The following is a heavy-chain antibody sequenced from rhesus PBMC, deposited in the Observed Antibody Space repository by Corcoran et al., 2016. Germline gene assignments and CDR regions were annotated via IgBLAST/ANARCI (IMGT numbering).Heavy chain of an antibody. CDR3: ARQLAYEDDYGYYYTDWYFDL. V-gene: IGHV4-169*01. D-gene: IGHD3-9*01. J-gene: IGHJ2*01. CDR2: LHGSGCST. Sequence: QLQLQESGPGLVKPSETLSVSCAVSGGSFRSLYWSWIRQPSGKGLEWRGRLHGSGCSTKDNPSLKSRVNLSVNTSKNQLSLKLSSVTAADTAVYYCARQLAYEDDYGYYYTDWYFDLWGPGTPITISS. CDR1: GGSFRSLY.